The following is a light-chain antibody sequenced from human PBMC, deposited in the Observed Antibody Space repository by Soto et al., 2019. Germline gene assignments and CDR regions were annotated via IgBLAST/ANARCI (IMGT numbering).Light chain of an antibody. J-gene: IGKJ3*01. CDR2: GAS. V-gene: IGKV3-20*01. CDR3: XXXXSSPIT. CDR1: QSVSSSY. Sequence: EIVLTQSPGTLSLSPGERATLSCRASQSVSSSYLAWYQQKPGQAPRLLIYGASSRATGIPDRFSGSGSGTDXXXXISXXEPXXXXXXXXXXXXSSPITFGPGTKVDIK.